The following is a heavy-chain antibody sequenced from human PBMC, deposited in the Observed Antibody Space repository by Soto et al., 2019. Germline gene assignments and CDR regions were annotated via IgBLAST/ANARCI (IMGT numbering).Heavy chain of an antibody. CDR1: GGSISSGGYS. Sequence: QLQLQESGSGLVKPSQTLSLTCAVSGGSISSGGYSWSWIRQPPGKGLEWIGYIYHSGSTYYNPSLRSRVTISVVRSKNQFSLKLSSVTAADTAVYYCSRGGDAAWFDPWGQGTLVTVSS. CDR3: SRGGDAAWFDP. D-gene: IGHD3-16*01. CDR2: IYHSGST. J-gene: IGHJ5*02. V-gene: IGHV4-30-2*01.